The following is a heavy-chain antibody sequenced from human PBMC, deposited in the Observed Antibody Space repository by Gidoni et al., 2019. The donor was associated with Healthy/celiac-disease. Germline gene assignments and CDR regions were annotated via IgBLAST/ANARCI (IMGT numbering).Heavy chain of an antibody. V-gene: IGHV3-48*02. Sequence: EVQLVESGGGLVQPGGSMRLYCAASGFTFSSYSMNWVRQAPGKGLEWVSYISSSSSTIYYADSVKGRFTISRDNAKNSLYLQMNSLRDEDTAVYYCARAPPGYSSSWFVRYFDYWGQGTLVTVSS. CDR1: GFTFSSYS. D-gene: IGHD6-13*01. J-gene: IGHJ4*02. CDR3: ARAPPGYSSSWFVRYFDY. CDR2: ISSSSSTI.